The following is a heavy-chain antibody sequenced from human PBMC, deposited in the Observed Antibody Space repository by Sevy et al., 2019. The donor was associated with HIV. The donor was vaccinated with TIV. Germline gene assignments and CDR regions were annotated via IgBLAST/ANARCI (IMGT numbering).Heavy chain of an antibody. CDR1: GFTFRSYG. CDR3: AKDYYDSSGYYPMDAFDI. J-gene: IGHJ3*02. V-gene: IGHV3-30*02. Sequence: GGSLRLSCVASGFTFRSYGMNWVRQAAGKGLEWVTFIRNDGSTRYYADSVKGRFTISRDNSKNTVSLQMNNLRTEDTAVYYCAKDYYDSSGYYPMDAFDIWGQGTMVTVSS. D-gene: IGHD3-22*01. CDR2: IRNDGSTR.